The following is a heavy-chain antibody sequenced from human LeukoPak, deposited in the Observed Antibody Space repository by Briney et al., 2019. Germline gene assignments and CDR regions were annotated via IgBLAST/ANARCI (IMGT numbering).Heavy chain of an antibody. CDR2: IRSKANSYAT. D-gene: IGHD1-26*01. Sequence: GGSLRLSCVASGFTFNKAWMSWVRQAPGKGLEWVGRIRSKANSYATAYAASVKGRFTISRDDSKNTAYLQMNSLKTEDTAVYYCTRPGIVGATGFDPWGQGTLVTVSS. V-gene: IGHV3-73*01. CDR1: GFTFNKAW. J-gene: IGHJ5*02. CDR3: TRPGIVGATGFDP.